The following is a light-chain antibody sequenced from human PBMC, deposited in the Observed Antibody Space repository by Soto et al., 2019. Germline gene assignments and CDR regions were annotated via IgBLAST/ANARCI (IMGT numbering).Light chain of an antibody. CDR2: EVS. J-gene: IGLJ1*01. V-gene: IGLV2-14*01. CDR1: SSDVGGYKY. Sequence: QSALAQPASVSWSPGQSITMSCTGTSSDVGGYKYVSWYQQHPGKAPKLMIYEVSNRPSGVSNRFSGSKSGNTASLTISGLQAEDEDDYYCSSYTSSSIDYVFGTGPKLTVL. CDR3: SSYTSSSIDYV.